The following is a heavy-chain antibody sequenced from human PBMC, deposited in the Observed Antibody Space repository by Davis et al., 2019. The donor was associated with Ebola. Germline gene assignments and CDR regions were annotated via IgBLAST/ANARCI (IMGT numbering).Heavy chain of an antibody. CDR1: GFTFSSYA. CDR3: AKDAGPIGSSSDY. J-gene: IGHJ4*02. D-gene: IGHD6-6*01. V-gene: IGHV3-30-3*01. Sequence: PGGSLRLSCAASGFTFSSYAMHWVRQAPGKGLEWVAVISYDGSNKYYADSVKGRFTISRDNSKNSLYLQMNSLRAEDTALYYCAKDAGPIGSSSDYWGQGTLVTVSS. CDR2: ISYDGSNK.